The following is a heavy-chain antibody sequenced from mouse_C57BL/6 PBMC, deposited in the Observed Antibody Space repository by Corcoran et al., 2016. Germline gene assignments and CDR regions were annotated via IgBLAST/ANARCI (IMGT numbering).Heavy chain of an antibody. CDR3: ARSGGYPFAY. Sequence: QIQLVQSGPELKKPGETVKISCKASGYTFTTYGMSWVKQAPGKGLKWMGWINTYSGVPTYADDFKGRFASSLETSASTAYLQINNLKNEDTATYFCARSGGYPFAYWGQGTLVTVSA. V-gene: IGHV9-3*01. CDR2: INTYSGVP. CDR1: GYTFTTYG. J-gene: IGHJ3*01. D-gene: IGHD2-2*01.